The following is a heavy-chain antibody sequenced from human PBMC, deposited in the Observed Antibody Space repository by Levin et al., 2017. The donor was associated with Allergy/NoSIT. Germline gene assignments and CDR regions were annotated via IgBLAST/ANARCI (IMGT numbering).Heavy chain of an antibody. Sequence: PSETLSLTCTVSGGSISSSSYYWGWIRQPPGKGLEWIGNIYYTGSTYYNASLKSRVTISVDTSKNQFSLKLSSVTAADTAVYYCGRDCSSTSCYTADAFDIWGQGTLVTVSS. J-gene: IGHJ3*02. CDR3: GRDCSSTSCYTADAFDI. CDR2: IYYTGST. V-gene: IGHV4-39*07. D-gene: IGHD2-2*02. CDR1: GGSISSSSYY.